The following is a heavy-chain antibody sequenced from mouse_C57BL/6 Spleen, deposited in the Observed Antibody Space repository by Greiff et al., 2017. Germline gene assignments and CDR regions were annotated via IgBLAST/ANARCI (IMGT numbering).Heavy chain of an antibody. V-gene: IGHV1-59*01. CDR3: ARTPLYDYDGFDY. CDR2: IDPSDSYT. CDR1: GYTFTSYW. J-gene: IGHJ2*01. Sequence: VQLQQSGAELVRPGTSVKLSCKASGYTFTSYWMHWVKQRPGQGLEWIGEIDPSDSYTNYNQKFKGKATLTVDTSSSTAYMQLSSLTSEDSAVYYCARTPLYDYDGFDYWGQGTTLTVSS. D-gene: IGHD2-4*01.